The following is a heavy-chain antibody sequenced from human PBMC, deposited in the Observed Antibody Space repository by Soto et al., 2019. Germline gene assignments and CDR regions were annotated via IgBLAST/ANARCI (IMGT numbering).Heavy chain of an antibody. Sequence: QVQLVQSGAEVKKPGASVKVSCKASGYIFTAYSMHWVRQAPGQGLEWMGVVNPSGGSTNYAQKFQGRTTMTRDTSTSTVYMDPSSLTSEDTAVYYCAREENCSDGICYSEYFQRWGQGTLVTVSS. CDR3: AREENCSDGICYSEYFQR. CDR2: VNPSGGST. CDR1: GYIFTAYS. D-gene: IGHD2-15*01. V-gene: IGHV1-46*01. J-gene: IGHJ1*01.